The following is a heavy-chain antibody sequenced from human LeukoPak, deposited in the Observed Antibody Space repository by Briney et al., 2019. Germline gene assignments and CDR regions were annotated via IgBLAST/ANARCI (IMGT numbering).Heavy chain of an antibody. CDR2: IIPIFGTA. CDR3: ARDYLLGEPRPPLFVEDY. CDR1: GGTFSSYA. D-gene: IGHD3-10*01. V-gene: IGHV1-69*05. Sequence: SVKVSCKASGGTFSSYAISWVRQAPGQGLEWMGRIIPIFGTANYAQKFRGRVTITTDESTSTAYMELSSLRSEDTAVYYCARDYLLGEPRPPLFVEDYWGQGTLVTVSS. J-gene: IGHJ4*02.